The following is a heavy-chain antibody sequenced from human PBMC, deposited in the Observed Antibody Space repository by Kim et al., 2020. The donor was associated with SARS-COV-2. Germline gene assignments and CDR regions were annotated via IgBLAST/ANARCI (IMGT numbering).Heavy chain of an antibody. Sequence: VKGRFTTSRDNTKNTLYLQMNSLKAEDTAVYYCAKVRPGVRGPPGGAVDYWGQGTLVTVSS. J-gene: IGHJ4*02. CDR3: AKVRPGVRGPPGGAVDY. V-gene: IGHV3-23*01. D-gene: IGHD3-10*01.